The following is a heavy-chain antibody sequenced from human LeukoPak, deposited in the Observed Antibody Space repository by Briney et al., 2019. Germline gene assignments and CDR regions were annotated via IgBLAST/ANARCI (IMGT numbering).Heavy chain of an antibody. V-gene: IGHV3-30*02. CDR1: GFTFSSYG. CDR2: IRYDGSNK. Sequence: GGSLRLSCAASGFTFSSYGMHWVRQAPGKGLEWVAFIRYDGSNKYYADSVKGRFTISRDNSKNTLYLQMNSLRAEDTAVYYCAKDSVPYYGSGSYYNEYYFDYWGQGTLVTVSS. CDR3: AKDSVPYYGSGSYYNEYYFDY. J-gene: IGHJ4*02. D-gene: IGHD3-10*01.